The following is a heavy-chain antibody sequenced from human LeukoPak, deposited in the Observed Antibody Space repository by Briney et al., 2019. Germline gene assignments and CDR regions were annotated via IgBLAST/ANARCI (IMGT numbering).Heavy chain of an antibody. D-gene: IGHD2-15*01. Sequence: PGGSLRLSCAASGFTFSSYAMSWVREAPGKGLEWVSAISGSGGSTYYAVKGRFTISRDNSKNTLYLQMNSLRAEDTAVYYCAREVEYCSGGSCYHYDAFDIWGQGTMVTVSS. CDR3: AREVEYCSGGSCYHYDAFDI. V-gene: IGHV3-23*01. J-gene: IGHJ3*02. CDR1: GFTFSSYA. CDR2: ISGSGGST.